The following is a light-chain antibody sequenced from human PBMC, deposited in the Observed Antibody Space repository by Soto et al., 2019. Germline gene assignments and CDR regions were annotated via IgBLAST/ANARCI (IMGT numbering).Light chain of an antibody. CDR3: QQYNTNLFS. J-gene: IGKJ3*01. V-gene: IGKV1-5*03. Sequence: DIQMTQSPSTLSASVGDRVTITCRASQSIGAWVTWYQQKPGKDPKLLIYKASTLEGGVPSRFGGSGSGTEFTLTISSLQPDDFATYYYQQYNTNLFSFGPGTKVDIK. CDR1: QSIGAW. CDR2: KAS.